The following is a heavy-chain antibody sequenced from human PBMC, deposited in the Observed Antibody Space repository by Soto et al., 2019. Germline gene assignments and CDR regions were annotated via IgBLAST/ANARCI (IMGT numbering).Heavy chain of an antibody. CDR2: IIPMVGMS. J-gene: IGHJ5*02. V-gene: IGHV1-69*02. CDR3: ATSYGSGSRPFDN. D-gene: IGHD3-10*01. CDR1: GDTFNFYT. Sequence: QVQLVQSGAEVKKPGSSVRVSCKASGDTFNFYTIHWVRQAPGQGLEWLGRIIPMVGMSNYAQRFQGRVTMIADKSTITVYMQLSSLRSEDTALYYCATSYGSGSRPFDNWGQGTLVSVSS.